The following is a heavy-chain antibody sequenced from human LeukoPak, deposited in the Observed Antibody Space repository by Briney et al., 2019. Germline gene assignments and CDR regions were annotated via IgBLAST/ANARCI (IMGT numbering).Heavy chain of an antibody. V-gene: IGHV3-23*01. Sequence: PGGSLRLSCAASGFTFSSYAMSWVRQAPGKGLERVSAISGSGGSTYYADSVKGRFTISRDNSKNTLYLQMNSLRAEDTAVYYCAKDTREYYYGSGTEFDYWGQGTLVTVSS. D-gene: IGHD3-10*01. CDR3: AKDTREYYYGSGTEFDY. J-gene: IGHJ4*02. CDR2: ISGSGGST. CDR1: GFTFSSYA.